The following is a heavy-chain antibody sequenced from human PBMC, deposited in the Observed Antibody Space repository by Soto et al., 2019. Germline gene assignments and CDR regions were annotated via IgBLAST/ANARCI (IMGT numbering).Heavy chain of an antibody. Sequence: PGGSLRLSCAASGFTVSSNYMSWVRQAPGKGLEWVSVIYSGGSTYYADSVKGRFTISRDNSKNTLYLQMNSLRAEDTAVYYCARARDNWAAAFDYWGQGTLVTVSS. D-gene: IGHD6-13*01. CDR3: ARARDNWAAAFDY. CDR2: IYSGGST. J-gene: IGHJ4*02. V-gene: IGHV3-53*01. CDR1: GFTVSSNY.